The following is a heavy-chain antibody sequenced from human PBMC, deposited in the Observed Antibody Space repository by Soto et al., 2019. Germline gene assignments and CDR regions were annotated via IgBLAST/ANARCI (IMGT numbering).Heavy chain of an antibody. Sequence: SLRLSCAASGFTFSSYAMSWVRQAPGKGLEWVSAISGSGGSTYYADSVKGRFTISRDNSKNTLYLQMNSLRAEDTAVYYCAKEPAGIAARRGYFDYWGQGSLVIVSS. V-gene: IGHV3-23*01. D-gene: IGHD6-6*01. CDR1: GFTFSSYA. J-gene: IGHJ4*02. CDR2: ISGSGGST. CDR3: AKEPAGIAARRGYFDY.